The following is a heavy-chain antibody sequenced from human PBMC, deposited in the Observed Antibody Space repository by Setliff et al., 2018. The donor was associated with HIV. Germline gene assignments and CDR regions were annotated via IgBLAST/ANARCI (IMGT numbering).Heavy chain of an antibody. CDR1: GGSISSHY. V-gene: IGHV4-59*11. Sequence: SETLSLTCTVAGGSISSHYWSWIRQPPGKGLEWIGSIYYSGSTNYNPSLKSRVTISVDTSKTQFSLKLSSVTAADTAVYYCARGLTTYYYDSSGYFFDYWGQGTLVTVSS. D-gene: IGHD3-22*01. CDR2: IYYSGST. J-gene: IGHJ4*02. CDR3: ARGLTTYYYDSSGYFFDY.